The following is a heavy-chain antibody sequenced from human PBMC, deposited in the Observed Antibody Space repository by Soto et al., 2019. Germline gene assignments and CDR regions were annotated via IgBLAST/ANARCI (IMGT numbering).Heavy chain of an antibody. V-gene: IGHV4-61*01. J-gene: IGHJ4*02. CDR3: TRGGDPYKTGH. CDR1: GGSVKIGTYY. D-gene: IGHD2-21*01. CDR2: IHYSGST. Sequence: QVQLQESGPGLVKPSETLSLTCTVPGGSVKIGTYYWSWIRQPPGKGLEWIGFIHYSGSTNYNPSLKGRVTMSVDTSKNQFSLKLTSANTAYTAIYYCTRGGDPYKTGHWGQGTLVTVSS.